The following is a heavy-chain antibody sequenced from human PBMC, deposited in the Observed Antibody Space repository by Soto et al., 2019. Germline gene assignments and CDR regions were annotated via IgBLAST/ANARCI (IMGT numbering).Heavy chain of an antibody. CDR2: IIPIFGTA. V-gene: IGHV1-69*12. D-gene: IGHD2-2*01. Sequence: QVQLVQSGAEVKKPGSSVKVSCKASGGTFSSYAISWVRQAPGQGLEWMGGIIPIFGTANYAQKFQGRVTITADESTSTAYMELSSLRSEDTAVYYCSSALVPAADGELWYGEHFDYWGQGTLVT. CDR1: GGTFSSYA. CDR3: SSALVPAADGELWYGEHFDY. J-gene: IGHJ4*02.